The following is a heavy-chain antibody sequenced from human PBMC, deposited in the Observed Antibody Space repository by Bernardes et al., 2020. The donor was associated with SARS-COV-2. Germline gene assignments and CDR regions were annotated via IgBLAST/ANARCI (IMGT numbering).Heavy chain of an antibody. J-gene: IGHJ6*02. CDR2: ISSTSTYT. V-gene: IGHV3-11*05. CDR3: ARDPYGVQSPYSYYGMDV. Sequence: GGSLRLSCEASGFTFSDFYMSWIRQAPGKGLECISYISSTSTYTNYADSVEGRFTIYRDNAKNSLYLQMTSLRVDDSAVYYCARDPYGVQSPYSYYGMDVWGRGTTVTVSS. D-gene: IGHD4-17*01. CDR1: GFTFSDFY.